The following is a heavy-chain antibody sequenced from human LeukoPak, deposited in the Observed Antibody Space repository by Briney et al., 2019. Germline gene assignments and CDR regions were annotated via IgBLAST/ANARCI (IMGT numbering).Heavy chain of an antibody. CDR1: GYTFTGYY. J-gene: IGHJ4*02. V-gene: IGHV1-2*02. Sequence: ASVKVSCKASGYTFTGYYMHWVRQAPGQGLEWMGWINPNSGGTNYAQKFQGRVTMTRDTSISTAYMELSRLRSDDTAVYYCAREHIVRVTMVRGVIGYWGQGTLVTVSS. CDR2: INPNSGGT. CDR3: AREHIVRVTMVRGVIGY. D-gene: IGHD3-10*01.